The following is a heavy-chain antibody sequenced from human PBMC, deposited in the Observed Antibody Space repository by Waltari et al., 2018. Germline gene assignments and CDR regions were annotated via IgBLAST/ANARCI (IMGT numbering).Heavy chain of an antibody. Sequence: QVQLQESGPGLVKPSGTLSLTCAVSGGSIRSSNWWSWVRQPPGKGLEWIGEIYHSGSTNYNPSLKSRVTISVDKSKNQFSLKLSSVTAADTAVYYCARDTRYYDILTGYYPYYYYGMDVWGQGTTVTVSS. V-gene: IGHV4-4*02. D-gene: IGHD3-9*01. CDR2: IYHSGST. CDR1: GGSIRSSNW. J-gene: IGHJ6*02. CDR3: ARDTRYYDILTGYYPYYYYGMDV.